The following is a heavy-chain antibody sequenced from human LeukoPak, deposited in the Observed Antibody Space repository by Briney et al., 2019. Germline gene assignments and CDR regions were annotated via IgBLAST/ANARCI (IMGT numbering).Heavy chain of an antibody. V-gene: IGHV4-59*01. J-gene: IGHJ3*02. D-gene: IGHD6-19*01. CDR2: IFYSGIT. CDR1: GGSISSYY. CDR3: AREREHGSGWYEYRPFDI. Sequence: PSETLSLTCTVSGGSISSYYWSWIRQPPGKGLEWLGYIFYSGITKYNPSLKGRVTISVDTSQNQFSLKLSSVTAADTAMYYCAREREHGSGWYEYRPFDIWGQGTMVTVSS.